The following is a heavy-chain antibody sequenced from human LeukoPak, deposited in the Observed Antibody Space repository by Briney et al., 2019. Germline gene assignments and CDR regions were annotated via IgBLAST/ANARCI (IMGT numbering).Heavy chain of an antibody. J-gene: IGHJ4*02. V-gene: IGHV4-59*01. CDR1: GGSISSYY. CDR3: ARGDSYGIDY. CDR2: IYYSGST. Sequence: PSETLSLTCTVSGGSISSYYWSWLRQPPGKGLEWIGYIYYSGSTNYNPSLKSRVTISVDTSKNQFSLKLSSVTAVDTAVYYCARGDSYGIDYWGQGTLVTVSS. D-gene: IGHD5-18*01.